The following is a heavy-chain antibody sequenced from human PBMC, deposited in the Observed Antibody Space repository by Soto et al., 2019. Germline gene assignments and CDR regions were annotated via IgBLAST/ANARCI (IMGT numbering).Heavy chain of an antibody. CDR1: GGSISSYY. D-gene: IGHD2-8*01. J-gene: IGHJ2*01. CDR3: ARGDCTNGVCYTGLFDL. CDR2: IYYSGST. Sequence: SETLSLTCTVSGGSISSYYWSWIRQPPGKGLEWIGYIYYSGSTNHNPSLKSRVTISVDTSKNQFSLKLSSVTAADTAVYYCARGDCTNGVCYTGLFDLWGRGTLVTVS. V-gene: IGHV4-59*01.